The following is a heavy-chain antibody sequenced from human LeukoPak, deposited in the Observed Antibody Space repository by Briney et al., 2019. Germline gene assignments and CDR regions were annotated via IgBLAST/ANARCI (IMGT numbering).Heavy chain of an antibody. Sequence: SETLSLTCTVSGGSISSSSYYWGWIRQPPGKGLEWIGSIYYSGSTYYNPSLKSRVTISVDTSKNQFSLKLSSVTAADTAVYYCARHASYSSSWLDPYYYYYYMDVWGKGTTVTISS. CDR2: IYYSGST. J-gene: IGHJ6*03. V-gene: IGHV4-39*01. D-gene: IGHD6-13*01. CDR3: ARHASYSSSWLDPYYYYYYMDV. CDR1: GGSISSSSYY.